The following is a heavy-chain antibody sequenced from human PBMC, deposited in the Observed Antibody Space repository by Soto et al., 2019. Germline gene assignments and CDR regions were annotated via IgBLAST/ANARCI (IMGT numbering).Heavy chain of an antibody. J-gene: IGHJ4*02. Sequence: EVQLVESGGGLVQPGESLRLSCAASGFTFSSYWMHWIRQAPGKGLVWVSRVSSDGCSTVYANSVKGRLTISRDNAKNTLYLQMNSLSDEDTAVYYCARGLPNYSSFDSWGQGTLVTVSS. D-gene: IGHD4-4*01. CDR1: GFTFSSYW. CDR3: ARGLPNYSSFDS. CDR2: VSSDGCST. V-gene: IGHV3-74*01.